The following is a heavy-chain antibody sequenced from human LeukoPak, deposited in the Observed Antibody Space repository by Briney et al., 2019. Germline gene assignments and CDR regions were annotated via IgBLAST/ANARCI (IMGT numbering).Heavy chain of an antibody. CDR3: ARDPPYDSSGYYP. Sequence: GASVKVSCKASGGTFSSYAISWVRQAPGQGLEWMGGTIPIFGTANYAQKFQGRVTITADESTSTAYMELSSLRSKDTAVYYCARDPPYDSSGYYPWGQGTLVTVSS. CDR2: TIPIFGTA. CDR1: GGTFSSYA. D-gene: IGHD3-22*01. J-gene: IGHJ5*02. V-gene: IGHV1-69*13.